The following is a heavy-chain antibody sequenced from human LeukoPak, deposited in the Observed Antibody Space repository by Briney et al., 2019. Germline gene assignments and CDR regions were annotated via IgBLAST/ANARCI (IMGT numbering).Heavy chain of an antibody. J-gene: IGHJ4*02. D-gene: IGHD5-24*01. CDR1: GFTFSSYS. CDR2: IYSGGST. CDR3: ARDQVGDGYNPHDY. V-gene: IGHV3-66*01. Sequence: PGGSLRLSCAASGFTFSSYSMNWVRQAPGKGLEWVSVIYSGGSTYYADSVKGRFTISRDNSKNTLYLQMNSLRAEDTAVYYCARDQVGDGYNPHDYWGQGTLVTASS.